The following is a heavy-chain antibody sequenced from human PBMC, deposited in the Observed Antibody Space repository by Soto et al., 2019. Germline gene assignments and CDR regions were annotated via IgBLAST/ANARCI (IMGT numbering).Heavy chain of an antibody. CDR2: IYYSGTT. D-gene: IGHD3-10*02. Sequence: PSETLSLTCTVSAGSISSYYWSWIRQPPGKGLEWIGYIYYSGTTNYNPSLKSRVTISVDTSKNPFSLKLSSVTAADTAVYYCARSPKQYYYVAEYYYYYYMDVWGKGTTLTVSS. CDR3: ARSPKQYYYVAEYYYYYYMDV. CDR1: AGSISSYY. V-gene: IGHV4-59*01. J-gene: IGHJ6*03.